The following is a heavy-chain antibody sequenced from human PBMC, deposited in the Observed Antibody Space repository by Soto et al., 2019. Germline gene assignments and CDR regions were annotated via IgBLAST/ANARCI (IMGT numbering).Heavy chain of an antibody. CDR3: ARDSGSGDGPIDY. J-gene: IGHJ4*02. CDR2: ISSSSSTI. V-gene: IGHV3-48*02. Sequence: EVQLVESGGGLVQPGGSLRLSCAASGFTFSSYSMNWVRQAPGKGLEWVSYISSSSSTIYYADSVKGRFTISRDNAKNSLYLQMNSLRDAETAVYYCARDSGSGDGPIDYWGQGTLVTVSS. CDR1: GFTFSSYS.